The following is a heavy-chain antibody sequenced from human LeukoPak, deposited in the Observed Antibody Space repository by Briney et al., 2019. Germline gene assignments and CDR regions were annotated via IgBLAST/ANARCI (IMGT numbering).Heavy chain of an antibody. D-gene: IGHD5-18*01. CDR3: ARDNSYGFDS. V-gene: IGHV3-74*01. CDR2: IDGDGSST. Sequence: PGGSLRLSCAASGFTFRAYWMHWVRQTPGKGLVWVSRIDGDGSSTNYADSVKGRFTISRDNAKNTLYLQMNSLRAEDTAVFYSARDNSYGFDSWGQGTLVTVSS. CDR1: GFTFRAYW. J-gene: IGHJ4*02.